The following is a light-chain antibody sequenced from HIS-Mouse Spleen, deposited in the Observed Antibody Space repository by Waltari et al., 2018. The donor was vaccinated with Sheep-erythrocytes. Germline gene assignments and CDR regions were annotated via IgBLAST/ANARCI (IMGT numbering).Light chain of an antibody. J-gene: IGKJ1*01. V-gene: IGKV3-20*01. CDR1: QSVSSSY. Sequence: TQPRSVSGSPGQSVTISCRASQSVSSSYLAWYQQKPGQAPRLLIYGASSRATGIPDRFIGSGSGTDFTLTISRLEHEDFAVYYCQQYGSSLRTFGQGTKVEIK. CDR3: QQYGSSLRT. CDR2: GAS.